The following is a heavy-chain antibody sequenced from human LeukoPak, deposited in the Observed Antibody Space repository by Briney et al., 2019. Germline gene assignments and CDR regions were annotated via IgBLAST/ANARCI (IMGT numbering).Heavy chain of an antibody. CDR1: GGSISSYY. CDR2: IYTSGST. CDR3: ARDSNTMVRANAFDI. J-gene: IGHJ3*02. V-gene: IGHV4-4*07. D-gene: IGHD3-10*01. Sequence: SETLSLTCTVSGGSISSYYWSWIRQPAGKGLEWIGRIYTSGSTNYNPSLKSRVTMSVDTSKNQFSLKLSPVTAADTAVYYCARDSNTMVRANAFDIWGQGTMVTVSS.